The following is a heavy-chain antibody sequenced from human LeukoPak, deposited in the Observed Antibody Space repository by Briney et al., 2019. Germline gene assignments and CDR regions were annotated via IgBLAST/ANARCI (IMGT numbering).Heavy chain of an antibody. Sequence: GGSLRLSCAASGFTFSDYYMSWIRQAPGKGLEWVSVIYSGGSTYYADSVKGRFTISRDNSKNTLYLQMNSLRAEDTAVYYCARDPQYYYDSSGLDWGQGTLVTVSS. J-gene: IGHJ4*02. V-gene: IGHV3-66*01. CDR1: GFTFSDYY. CDR3: ARDPQYYYDSSGLD. D-gene: IGHD3-22*01. CDR2: IYSGGST.